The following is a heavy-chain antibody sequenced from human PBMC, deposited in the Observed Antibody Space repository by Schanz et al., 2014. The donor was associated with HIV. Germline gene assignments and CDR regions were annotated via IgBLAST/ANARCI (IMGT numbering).Heavy chain of an antibody. J-gene: IGHJ6*02. D-gene: IGHD4-17*01. CDR3: ARRDYGDYYYYYGMDV. CDR2: IGSGGGRT. V-gene: IGHV3-23*01. Sequence: EVQMLESGGGLVQPGGSLRLSCADSGVTFSSYAMTWVRQPPGKGLEWVSLIGSGGGRTYYADSVKGRVTISRDNSKNTLFLQMNSLRAEDTAVYYCARRDYGDYYYYYGMDVWGQGTTVTVSS. CDR1: GVTFSSYA.